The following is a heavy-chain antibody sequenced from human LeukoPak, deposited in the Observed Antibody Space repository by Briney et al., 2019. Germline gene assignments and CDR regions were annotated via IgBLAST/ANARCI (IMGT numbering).Heavy chain of an antibody. V-gene: IGHV3-21*01. CDR2: ISRSLIYI. CDR3: ARDPDLYGTGAVGWFDP. J-gene: IGHJ5*02. CDR1: GFTFSPYS. Sequence: GGSLRLSCAASGFTFSPYSMNWVRQAPGKGLEWVSSISRSLIYIYYADSVKGRFTISRDNAKNSLYLQMNSLRAEDTAVYYCARDPDLYGTGAVGWFDPWGQGTLVTVSS. D-gene: IGHD3/OR15-3a*01.